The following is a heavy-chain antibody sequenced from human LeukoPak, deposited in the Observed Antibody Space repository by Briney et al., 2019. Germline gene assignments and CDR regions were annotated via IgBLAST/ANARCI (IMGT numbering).Heavy chain of an antibody. CDR1: GFTFSGYG. Sequence: GGSLRLSCEASGFTFSGYGMYWVRQAPRKGLEWVAGIYGGGGVIKYADSVKGRFTISRDNSENILYLQMDSLRVEDTAMYYCAKDRVPDSGYDIDYWGQGTLVTVSS. D-gene: IGHD5-12*01. CDR2: IYGGGGVI. V-gene: IGHV3-23*03. CDR3: AKDRVPDSGYDIDY. J-gene: IGHJ4*02.